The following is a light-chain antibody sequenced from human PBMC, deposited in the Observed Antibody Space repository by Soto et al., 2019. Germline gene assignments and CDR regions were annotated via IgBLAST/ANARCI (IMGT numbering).Light chain of an antibody. Sequence: QSALTQPPSASGSPGQSVTISCTGTSSDIGDYDYVSWYQHLPGKAPKLMIYEVARRPSGVSNRFSGSKSGNTASLTISGLQAEDEADYYCSSYTSSSTYVFGTGTKLTVL. CDR1: SSDIGDYDY. V-gene: IGLV2-14*01. CDR2: EVA. J-gene: IGLJ1*01. CDR3: SSYTSSSTYV.